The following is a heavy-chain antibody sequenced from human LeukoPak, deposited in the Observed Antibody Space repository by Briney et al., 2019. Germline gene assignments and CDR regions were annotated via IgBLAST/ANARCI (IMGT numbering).Heavy chain of an antibody. D-gene: IGHD6-13*01. CDR1: GLTFSSYA. J-gene: IGHJ4*02. Sequence: GGSLRLSCAASGLTFSSYAMHWVRQAPGKGLEWVAVISYDGSNKYYADSVKGRFTISRDNSKNTLYLQMNSLRAEDTAVYYCARVSAAGKDYWGQGTLVTVSS. CDR2: ISYDGSNK. V-gene: IGHV3-30-3*01. CDR3: ARVSAAGKDY.